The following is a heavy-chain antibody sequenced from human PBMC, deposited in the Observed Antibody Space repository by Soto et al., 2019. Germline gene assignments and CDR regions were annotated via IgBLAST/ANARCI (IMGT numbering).Heavy chain of an antibody. D-gene: IGHD2-2*01. Sequence: PSETLSLTCTVSGDSITSNSYFWAWIRQPPGKGLEWIGSIYYSGTTYYNPSLKSRVTISVDTSKNQFSLKLTSVTAADTAVYYCARALWGPAGHINWFDPWGQGTLVT. J-gene: IGHJ5*02. V-gene: IGHV4-39*07. CDR3: ARALWGPAGHINWFDP. CDR1: GDSITSNSYF. CDR2: IYYSGTT.